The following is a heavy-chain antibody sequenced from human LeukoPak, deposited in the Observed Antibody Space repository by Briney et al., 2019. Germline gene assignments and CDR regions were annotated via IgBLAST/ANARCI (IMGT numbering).Heavy chain of an antibody. CDR2: IYYSGST. V-gene: IGHV4-59*01. CDR1: GGSISSYY. D-gene: IGHD4-17*01. CDR3: ARVYGDYVDY. J-gene: IGHJ4*02. Sequence: PSETPSLTCTVSGGSISSYYWSWIRQPPWKGLEWIGYIYYSGSTNYNPSLKSRVTISVDTSKNQFSLKLSSVTAADTAVYYCARVYGDYVDYWGQGTLVTVSS.